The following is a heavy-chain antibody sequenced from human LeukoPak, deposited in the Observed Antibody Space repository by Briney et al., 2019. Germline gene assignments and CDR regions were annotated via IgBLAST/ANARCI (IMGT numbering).Heavy chain of an antibody. Sequence: ASVKVSCKASGYTFTSYGISWVRQAPGQGLEWMAGISGNNGSTNYAHTVKGRFTITRDTSKTTPYLQMGSLRSDDTAVYYCESSGGVQLWLLVYWGQGTMVTVSS. CDR1: GYTFTSYG. D-gene: IGHD5-18*01. CDR3: ESSGGVQLWLLVY. V-gene: IGHV1-18*01. CDR2: ISGNNGST. J-gene: IGHJ4*02.